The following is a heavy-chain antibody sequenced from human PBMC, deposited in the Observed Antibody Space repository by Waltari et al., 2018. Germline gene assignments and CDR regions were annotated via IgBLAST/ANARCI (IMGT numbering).Heavy chain of an antibody. Sequence: QVQLVESGGGVVQPGGSLRLSCAASGCTFSVSGIHWVRQAPGKGLELVAFIRYDETHKYYADSVKGRFTISRDNSKNTVDLHMNSLRAEDTAVYYCARDGSSSSFDYWGQGTLVTVSS. CDR3: ARDGSSSSFDY. CDR2: IRYDETHK. D-gene: IGHD6-6*01. J-gene: IGHJ4*02. V-gene: IGHV3-30*02. CDR1: GCTFSVSG.